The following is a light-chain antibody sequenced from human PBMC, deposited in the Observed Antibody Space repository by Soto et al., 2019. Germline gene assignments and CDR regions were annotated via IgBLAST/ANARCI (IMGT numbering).Light chain of an antibody. Sequence: EIVLTQSPGTLSLSPGERATLSCRASQSVSSSYLAWYQQKPGQAPRLLIYGASSRATGIPDRFSGSGSGTEFTLTISSLQPDDFATYYCQQYFTYSPGNTFGQGTKLEIK. CDR1: QSVSSSY. J-gene: IGKJ2*01. CDR3: QQYFTYSPGNT. V-gene: IGKV3-20*01. CDR2: GAS.